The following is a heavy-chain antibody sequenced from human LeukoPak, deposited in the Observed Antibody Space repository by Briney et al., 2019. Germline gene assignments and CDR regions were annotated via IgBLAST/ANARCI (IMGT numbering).Heavy chain of an antibody. Sequence: PGGSLRLSCAASGFTFSSSAMSWVRQVPGKGLEWIGEINHSGSTNYNPSLKSRVTISVDTSKNQFSLKLSSVTAADTAVYYCARGGVTGHFDYWGQGTLVTVSS. D-gene: IGHD7-27*01. CDR3: ARGGVTGHFDY. J-gene: IGHJ4*02. CDR1: GFTFSSSA. V-gene: IGHV4-34*01. CDR2: INHSGST.